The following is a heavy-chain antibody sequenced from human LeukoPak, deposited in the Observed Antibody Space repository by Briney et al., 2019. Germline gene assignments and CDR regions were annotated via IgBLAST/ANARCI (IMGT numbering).Heavy chain of an antibody. V-gene: IGHV4-30-2*01. CDR1: GGSISSGGYS. CDR2: IYHSGST. D-gene: IGHD3-22*01. J-gene: IGHJ4*02. Sequence: PSETLSLTCAVSGGSISSGGYSWSWIRQPPGQGLEWIGYIYHSGSTYYNPSLKSRVTISVDRSKNQFSLKLSSVTAADTAVYYCARGQSGMIVYFDHWGQGTLVTVSS. CDR3: ARGQSGMIVYFDH.